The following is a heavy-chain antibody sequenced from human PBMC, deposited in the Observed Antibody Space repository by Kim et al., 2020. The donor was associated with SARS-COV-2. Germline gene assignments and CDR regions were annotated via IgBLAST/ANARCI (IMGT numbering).Heavy chain of an antibody. Sequence: YANSVRGRFTISRDNAKHPLYRQINSLRAEDTAVYYWAKGGRWLTDGMDVWGQGTTVTVSS. J-gene: IGHJ6*02. V-gene: IGHV3-30*02. CDR3: AKGGRWLTDGMDV. D-gene: IGHD3-16*01.